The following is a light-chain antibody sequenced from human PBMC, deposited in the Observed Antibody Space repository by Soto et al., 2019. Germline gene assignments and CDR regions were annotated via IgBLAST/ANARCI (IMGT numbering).Light chain of an antibody. CDR1: GSDIAGYNY. Sequence: QSALTQPASVSGSLGQSITISCTGTGSDIAGYNYISWYQQLPGKAPKLMIYEVTIRPSGISNRFSGSKSGNTASLTVSGLQAEDEADYYCSSYAGSKNFGVFGTGTKLTVL. CDR3: SSYAGSKNFGV. V-gene: IGLV2-14*01. CDR2: EVT. J-gene: IGLJ1*01.